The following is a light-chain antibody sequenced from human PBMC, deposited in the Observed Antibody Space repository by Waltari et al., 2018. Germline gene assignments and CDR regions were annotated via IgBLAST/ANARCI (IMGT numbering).Light chain of an antibody. CDR2: AAS. CDR1: QGIDNS. J-gene: IGKJ1*01. CDR3: QQYYSTPRT. Sequence: DIQMTQSPSSLSASVGDRVTIACRASQGIDNSLVWYQQKPGKAPKLLLYAASRLESGVPSRFSGSGSGTDYTLTISSLQPEDFATYYCQQYYSTPRTFGQGTKVEIK. V-gene: IGKV1-NL1*01.